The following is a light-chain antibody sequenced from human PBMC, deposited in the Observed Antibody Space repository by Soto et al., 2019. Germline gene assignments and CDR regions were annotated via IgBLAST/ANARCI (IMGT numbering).Light chain of an antibody. Sequence: DIVMTQSPDSLAVSLGERATINCKSCQSIVYNSNNKNYLAWYQQKPGQPPKLLIYWASTRESGVPDRFSGSGSGTDFTLTISSLQAEDVAVYYCQQYYSTPYTFGQGTKLEIK. J-gene: IGKJ2*01. CDR1: QSIVYNSNNKNY. CDR3: QQYYSTPYT. CDR2: WAS. V-gene: IGKV4-1*01.